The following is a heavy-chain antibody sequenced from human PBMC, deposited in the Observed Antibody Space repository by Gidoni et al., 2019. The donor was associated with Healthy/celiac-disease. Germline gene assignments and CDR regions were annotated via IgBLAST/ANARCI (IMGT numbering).Heavy chain of an antibody. CDR2: ISSSGSTI. J-gene: IGHJ6*02. CDR1: GLPFSSSE. Sequence: EVQLVESGGGLVQPGGSLRPSCAATGLPFSSSEMIWVRQAPGKGLEWVSYISSSGSTIYYADSVKGRFTISRDNAKNSLYLQMNSLRAEDTAVYYCARDNSSSWDYYGMDVWGQGTTVTVSS. V-gene: IGHV3-48*03. D-gene: IGHD6-13*01. CDR3: ARDNSSSWDYYGMDV.